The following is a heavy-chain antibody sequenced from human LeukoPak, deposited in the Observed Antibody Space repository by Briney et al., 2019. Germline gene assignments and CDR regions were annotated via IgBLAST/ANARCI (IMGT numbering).Heavy chain of an antibody. Sequence: PSETLSLTCTVSGGSISSGDYYWSWIRQPPGKGLEWIGYIYYSGSTYYNPSLKSRVTISVDTSKNQFSLKLSSVTAADTAVYYCASKCYKGYCSSTHRTHYYYMDVWGKGTTVTVSS. CDR2: IYYSGST. V-gene: IGHV4-30-4*01. J-gene: IGHJ6*03. D-gene: IGHD2-2*01. CDR1: GGSISSGDYY. CDR3: ASKCYKGYCSSTHRTHYYYMDV.